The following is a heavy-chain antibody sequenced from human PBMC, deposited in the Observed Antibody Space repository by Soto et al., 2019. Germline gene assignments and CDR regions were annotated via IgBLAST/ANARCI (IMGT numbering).Heavy chain of an antibody. CDR3: ARTWAGYYGMDV. V-gene: IGHV1-3*01. J-gene: IGHJ6*02. Sequence: QVQLVQSGAEVKKPGASVKVSCKASGYTFTSYAMHWVRQAPGQRLEWMGWINAGNGNTKYSQKFQGRVPITRDTSASTAYMELSRLRSEDTAVYYCARTWAGYYGMDVWGQGTTVTVSS. CDR2: INAGNGNT. CDR1: GYTFTSYA.